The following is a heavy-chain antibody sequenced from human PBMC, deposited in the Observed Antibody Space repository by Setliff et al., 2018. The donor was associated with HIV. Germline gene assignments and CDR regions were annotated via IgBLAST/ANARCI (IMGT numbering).Heavy chain of an antibody. J-gene: IGHJ3*01. V-gene: IGHV4-28*03. D-gene: IGHD4-17*01. CDR1: GYSVSSSYW. Sequence: SETLSLTCAVSGYSVSSSYWWGWIRQPPGKGLEWIGSIYFTGSSDNNPSLKSRVTLSVDTSKHQFSLKLSSVTAADTAVYYCARVQMAYAAFDVWAKGQWSPSPQ. CDR2: IYFTGSS. CDR3: ARVQMAYAAFDV.